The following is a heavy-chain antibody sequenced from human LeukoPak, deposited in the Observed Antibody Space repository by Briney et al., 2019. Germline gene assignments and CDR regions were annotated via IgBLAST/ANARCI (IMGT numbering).Heavy chain of an antibody. V-gene: IGHV1-24*01. J-gene: IGHJ3*02. D-gene: IGHD5-18*01. CDR3: VTVPPRGYSYGDAFDI. CDR2: FDPEDGET. CDR1: GYTLTELS. Sequence: ASVKVSCKVSGYTLTELSMHWVRQAPGKGLEWMGGFDPEDGETIYAQKFQGRVTMTEDTSTDTAYMELSSLRSEDTAVYYCVTVPPRGYSYGDAFDIWGQGTMVTVSS.